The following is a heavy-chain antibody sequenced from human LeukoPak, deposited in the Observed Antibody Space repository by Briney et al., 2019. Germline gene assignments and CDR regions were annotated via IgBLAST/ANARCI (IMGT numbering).Heavy chain of an antibody. D-gene: IGHD3-9*01. J-gene: IGHJ4*02. CDR1: GGSISSYY. V-gene: IGHV4-59*01. Sequence: SETLSLTCTVSGGSISSYYWSWIRQPPGKGLEWIGYIYYSGSTNYNPSLKSRVTIPVDTSKNQLSLKSRSVTAADTAVYYCARVTGYMIEDYFDYWGQGILVTVSS. CDR3: ARVTGYMIEDYFDY. CDR2: IYYSGST.